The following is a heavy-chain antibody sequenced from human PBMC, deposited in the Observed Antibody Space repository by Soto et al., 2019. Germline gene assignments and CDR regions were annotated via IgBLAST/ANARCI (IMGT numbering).Heavy chain of an antibody. CDR1: GYTFTSYA. CDR2: INAGNGNT. Sequence: QVQLVQSVAEEKKPGASVKVSCKASGYTFTSYAMHWVRQAPGQRPEWIGWINAGNGNTKYSQKFQGRVTITRDTSASTAYMELSSLRSEDTAVYYCARSIVVVTALDYWGQGTLVTVSS. D-gene: IGHD2-21*02. J-gene: IGHJ4*02. V-gene: IGHV1-3*05. CDR3: ARSIVVVTALDY.